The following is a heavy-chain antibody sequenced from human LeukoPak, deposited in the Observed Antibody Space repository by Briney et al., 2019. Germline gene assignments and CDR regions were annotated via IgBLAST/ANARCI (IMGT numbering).Heavy chain of an antibody. V-gene: IGHV4-30-2*01. J-gene: IGHJ4*02. CDR1: GDSISSSTCN. CDR3: ARDQVDYDIPDHFDY. CDR2: ISQGGNS. Sequence: PSETLSLTCKVSGDSISSSTCNWSWIRQPPGKGLEWIGYISQGGNSYFTPSLKSRATISVDRSKNHFSLTLISVTAADTAVYYCARDQVDYDIPDHFDYWGKGTLVAVSS. D-gene: IGHD3-22*01.